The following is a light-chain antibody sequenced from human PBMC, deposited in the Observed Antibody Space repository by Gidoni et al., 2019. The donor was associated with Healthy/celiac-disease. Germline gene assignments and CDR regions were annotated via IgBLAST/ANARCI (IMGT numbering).Light chain of an antibody. CDR1: QDISNY. Sequence: DLQMTQSPSSLSASVGDRVTITCQASQDISNYLNWYKQKPGKAPQLLIYDASNLETGVPSRFSGSGSGTDFTFTISSLQPEDIATYYCHQYDNLPLTFGGGTKVEIK. V-gene: IGKV1-33*01. CDR2: DAS. J-gene: IGKJ4*01. CDR3: HQYDNLPLT.